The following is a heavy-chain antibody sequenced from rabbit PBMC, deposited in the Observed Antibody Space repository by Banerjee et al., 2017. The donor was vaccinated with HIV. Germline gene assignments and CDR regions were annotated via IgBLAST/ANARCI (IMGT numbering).Heavy chain of an antibody. V-gene: IGHV1S40*01. CDR3: ARGGGGYNGYDYGEDAFDP. J-gene: IGHJ2*01. D-gene: IGHD6-1*01. Sequence: QSLEESGGDLVKPGASLTLTCKASGFSFSSDDWICWVRQAPGKGLEWIACIYAGTSDTTVYASWAKGRFTISKTSSTTVTLKMTSLTAADTATYFCARGGGGYNGYDYGEDAFDPWGPGTLVTVS. CDR1: GFSFSSDDW. CDR2: IYAGTSDTT.